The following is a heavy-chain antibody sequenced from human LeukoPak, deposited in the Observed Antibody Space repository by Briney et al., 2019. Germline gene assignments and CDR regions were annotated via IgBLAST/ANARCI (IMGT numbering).Heavy chain of an antibody. V-gene: IGHV3-66*01. CDR3: AREALSYYYDILTGYYRPTYYYFDY. Sequence: GGSLRLSCAASGFTVSSNYMSWVRQAPGKGLEWVSVIYSGGSTYYADSVKGRFTISRDNSKNTLYLQMNSLRAEDTAVYYCAREALSYYYDILTGYYRPTYYYFDYWGQGTLVTVSS. CDR2: IYSGGST. J-gene: IGHJ4*02. CDR1: GFTVSSNY. D-gene: IGHD3-9*01.